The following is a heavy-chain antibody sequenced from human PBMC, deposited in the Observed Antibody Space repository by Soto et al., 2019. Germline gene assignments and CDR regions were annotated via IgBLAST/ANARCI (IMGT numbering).Heavy chain of an antibody. CDR3: ARGARIYDFWSGYYTVPWFDP. D-gene: IGHD3-3*01. V-gene: IGHV4-30-2*01. J-gene: IGHJ5*02. Sequence: SETLSLTCAVSGGSISSGGYSWSWIRQPPGKGLEWIGYIYHSGSTYYNPSLKSRVTISVDRSKNQFSLKLSSVTAADTAVYYCARGARIYDFWSGYYTVPWFDPWGQGTLVTGSS. CDR2: IYHSGST. CDR1: GGSISSGGYS.